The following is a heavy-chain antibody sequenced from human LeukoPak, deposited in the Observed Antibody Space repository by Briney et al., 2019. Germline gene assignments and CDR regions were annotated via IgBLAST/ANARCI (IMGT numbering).Heavy chain of an antibody. Sequence: GGSLRLSYAASGFTFSNAWMSWVRQAPGKGLEWVGRIKSKIGGATADYAAPVKDRFTISRDDSKNTLYLQMNSLKTEDTAVYYCATDRAWFDPWGQGTLVTVSS. CDR2: IKSKIGGATA. V-gene: IGHV3-15*01. J-gene: IGHJ5*02. CDR3: ATDRAWFDP. D-gene: IGHD3-10*01. CDR1: GFTFSNAW.